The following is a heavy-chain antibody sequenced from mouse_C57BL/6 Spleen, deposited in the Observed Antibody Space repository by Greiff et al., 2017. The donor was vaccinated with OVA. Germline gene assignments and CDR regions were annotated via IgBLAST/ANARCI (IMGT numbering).Heavy chain of an antibody. Sequence: DVMLVESGEGLVKPGGSLKLSCAASGFTFSSYAMSWVRQTPEKRLEWVAYISSGGDYIYYADTVKGRFTISRDNARNTLYLQMSSLKSEDTAMYYCTRDLYYGSRFWYFDVWGTGTTVTVSS. V-gene: IGHV5-9-1*02. CDR1: GFTFSSYA. D-gene: IGHD1-1*01. CDR3: TRDLYYGSRFWYFDV. J-gene: IGHJ1*03. CDR2: ISSGGDYI.